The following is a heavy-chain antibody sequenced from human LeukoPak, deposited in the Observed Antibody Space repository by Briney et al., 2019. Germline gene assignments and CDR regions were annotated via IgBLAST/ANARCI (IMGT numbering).Heavy chain of an antibody. CDR3: ARLGEYDSSGYQYYFDY. D-gene: IGHD3-22*01. CDR1: GFTFSSYA. V-gene: IGHV3-30-3*01. CDR2: ISYDGSNK. Sequence: LAGGSLRLSCAASGFTFSSYAMHWVRQAPGKGLEWVAVISYDGSNKYYADSVKGRFTISRDNSKNTLYLQMNSLRAEDTAVYYCARLGEYDSSGYQYYFDYWGQGTLVTVSS. J-gene: IGHJ4*02.